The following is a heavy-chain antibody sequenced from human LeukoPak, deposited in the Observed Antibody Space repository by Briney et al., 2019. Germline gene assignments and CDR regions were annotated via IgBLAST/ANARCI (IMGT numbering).Heavy chain of an antibody. J-gene: IGHJ4*02. CDR3: AKDRGGRDGYNFDY. Sequence: GGSLRFSCAASGFTGSSKYMSWVRQAPGKGLEWVSVIYSGGSTYYADSVKGRFTISRDISKNTLYLQMNSLRAEDTAVYYCAKDRGGRDGYNFDYWGQGTLVTVSS. D-gene: IGHD5-24*01. CDR1: GFTGSSKY. CDR2: IYSGGST. V-gene: IGHV3-66*01.